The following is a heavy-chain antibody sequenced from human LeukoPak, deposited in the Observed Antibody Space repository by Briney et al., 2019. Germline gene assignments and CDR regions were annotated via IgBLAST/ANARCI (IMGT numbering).Heavy chain of an antibody. CDR2: IRYDGSNK. D-gene: IGHD6-13*01. CDR3: ARERGEYSSSWLLDY. J-gene: IGHJ4*02. CDR1: GFTFSSYG. V-gene: IGHV3-30*02. Sequence: GGSLRLSCAASGFTFSSYGMHWVRQAPGKGLEWVAFIRYDGSNKYYADSVKGRFTISRDNSKNTLYLQMNSLRAEDTAVYYCARERGEYSSSWLLDYWGQGTLVTVSS.